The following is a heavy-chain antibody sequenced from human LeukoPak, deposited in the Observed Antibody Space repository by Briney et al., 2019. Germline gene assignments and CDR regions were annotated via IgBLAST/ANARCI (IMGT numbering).Heavy chain of an antibody. Sequence: PSETLSLTCSVSGGSISSHYYNWIRQSPGKGLEWIGRIHYSGSTNYNPSLQSRVTISIDTSKNQFSLRLTSVTAADTAVYYCARRGVEMSAVRPDNWLDPWGQGTLVTVSS. CDR2: IHYSGST. D-gene: IGHD5-24*01. CDR1: GGSISSHY. J-gene: IGHJ5*02. CDR3: ARRGVEMSAVRPDNWLDP. V-gene: IGHV4-59*08.